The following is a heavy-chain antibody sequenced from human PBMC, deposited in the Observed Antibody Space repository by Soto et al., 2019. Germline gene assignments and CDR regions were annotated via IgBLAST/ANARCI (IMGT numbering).Heavy chain of an antibody. CDR2: IYYSGST. V-gene: IGHV4-31*03. J-gene: IGHJ4*02. D-gene: IGHD6-6*01. Sequence: SETLSLTCTVSGGSISSGGYYWSWIRQHPGKGLEWIGYIYYSGSTYYNPSLKSRVTISVDTSKNQFSLKLSSVTAADTAVYYCARVRKGYSSSLKYYFDYWGQGTLVTVSS. CDR1: GGSISSGGYY. CDR3: ARVRKGYSSSLKYYFDY.